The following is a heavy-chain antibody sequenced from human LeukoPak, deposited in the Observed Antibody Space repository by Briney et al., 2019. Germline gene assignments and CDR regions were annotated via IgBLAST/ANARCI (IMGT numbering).Heavy chain of an antibody. J-gene: IGHJ4*02. V-gene: IGHV4-59*08. D-gene: IGHD6-19*01. CDR3: ARCQWLGATCSHDY. CDR1: GGSISSHY. Sequence: SSETLSLTCTVSGGSISSHYWSWIRQSPGKGLEWIGYVYYSGSTNYNPSLKSRVTISVDTSKNQFSLKLSSVTAADTAVYYCARCQWLGATCSHDYWGQGTLVTVSS. CDR2: VYYSGST.